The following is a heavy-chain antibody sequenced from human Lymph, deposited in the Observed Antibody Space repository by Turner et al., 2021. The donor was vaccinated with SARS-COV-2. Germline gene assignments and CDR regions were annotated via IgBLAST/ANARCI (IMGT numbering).Heavy chain of an antibody. CDR1: GVSISSQS. V-gene: IGHV4-59*08. CDR3: ARHQGSTSGYDHRMNV. CDR2: FYKIGSI. J-gene: IGHJ6*02. Sequence: QVQLQESGPGLVRPSETLSLTCTVSGVSISSQSWSWIRQSPGRGLEWIGYFYKIGSIDYNPTLRSRVTISVDTSKNQLSLNLISMTAADTAVYYCARHQGSTSGYDHRMNVWGQGTAVIVSS. D-gene: IGHD1-1*01.